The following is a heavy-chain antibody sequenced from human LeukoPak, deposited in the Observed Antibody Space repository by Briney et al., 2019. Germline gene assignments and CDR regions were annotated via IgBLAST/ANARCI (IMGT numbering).Heavy chain of an antibody. CDR2: IYTSGST. CDR1: GGSISSYY. V-gene: IGHV4-4*07. D-gene: IGHD3-22*01. J-gene: IGHJ4*02. CDR3: ARDGHVSGSGYYEVFDY. Sequence: SETLSLTCTVSGGSISSYYWSWIRQPAGKGLEWIGRIYTSGSTNYNPSLKSRVTMSVGTSKNQFSLKLSSVTAADTAVYYCARDGHVSGSGYYEVFDYWAREPWSPSPQ.